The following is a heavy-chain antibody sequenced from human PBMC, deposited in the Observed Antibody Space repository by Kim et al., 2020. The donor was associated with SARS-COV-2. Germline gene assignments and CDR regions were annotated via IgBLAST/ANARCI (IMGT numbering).Heavy chain of an antibody. Sequence: GGSLRLSCAVSGITLSDYEIIWVRQAPGKGLEWVSSISGSDSAIHYADSVEGRFTLSRDNAKKSLFLQMNSLRAEDTAVYYCARHYAIFGVSGGMDVWGRGTTVTVSS. CDR2: ISGSDSAI. CDR1: GITLSDYE. V-gene: IGHV3-48*03. CDR3: ARHYAIFGVSGGMDV. J-gene: IGHJ6*02. D-gene: IGHD3-3*01.